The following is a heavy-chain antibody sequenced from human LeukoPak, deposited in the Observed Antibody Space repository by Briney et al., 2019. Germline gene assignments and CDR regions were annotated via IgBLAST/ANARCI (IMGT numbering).Heavy chain of an antibody. CDR2: FSHRGGS. V-gene: IGHV4-38-2*01. J-gene: IGHJ4*02. CDR3: ARAQDFSDSSGPNYLDF. Sequence: PSETLSLTCAVSGYSLSSGFFCDWIRQSPGKGLEWIGSFSHRGGSYHNPSLKSRVTISVDTSKNQFSLKLLSVTAADTAVYYCARAQDFSDSSGPNYLDFWGQGILVTVSS. D-gene: IGHD3-22*01. CDR1: GYSLSSGFF.